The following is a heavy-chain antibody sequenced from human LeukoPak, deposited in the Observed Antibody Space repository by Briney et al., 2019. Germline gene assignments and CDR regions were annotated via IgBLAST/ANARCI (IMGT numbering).Heavy chain of an antibody. CDR3: ARDGRDSGPFDY. D-gene: IGHD5-12*01. CDR1: GASISSGGYY. J-gene: IGHJ4*02. CDR2: IYYSGST. Sequence: PSETLSLTCTVSGASISSGGYYWSWVRQHPGKGLEWIGYIYYSGSTYYSPSLKSRVTISVDTSKNQFSLKLSSVTAADTAVYYCARDGRDSGPFDYWGQGTLVTVSS. V-gene: IGHV4-31*03.